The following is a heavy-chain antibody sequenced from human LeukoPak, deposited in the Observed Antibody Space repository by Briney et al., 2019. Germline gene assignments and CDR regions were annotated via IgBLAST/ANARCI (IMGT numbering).Heavy chain of an antibody. J-gene: IGHJ6*02. D-gene: IGHD6-13*01. CDR2: ISAYNGNT. Sequence: ASVKVSCKASGYTLTSYGISWVRQAPGQGLEWMGWISAYNGNTNYAQKLQGRVTMTTDTSTSTAYMELRSLRSDDTAVYYCARDEYSSSWFSSYYYGMDVWGQGTTVTVSS. CDR3: ARDEYSSSWFSSYYYGMDV. CDR1: GYTLTSYG. V-gene: IGHV1-18*01.